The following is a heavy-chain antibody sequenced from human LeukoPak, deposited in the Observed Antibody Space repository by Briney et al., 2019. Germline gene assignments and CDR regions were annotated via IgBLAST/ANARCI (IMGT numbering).Heavy chain of an antibody. Sequence: SETLSLTCTVSGSSIISGDFYWIWIRQPPGKGPEWIGYIYYSGSTYYNPSLKSLITVSVDTSKNQFSLKLSSVTAADTAVYYCARGDWSSSIDYWGQGTLVTVSS. CDR2: IYYSGST. D-gene: IGHD6-6*01. CDR1: GSSIISGDFY. CDR3: ARGDWSSSIDY. J-gene: IGHJ4*02. V-gene: IGHV4-30-4*01.